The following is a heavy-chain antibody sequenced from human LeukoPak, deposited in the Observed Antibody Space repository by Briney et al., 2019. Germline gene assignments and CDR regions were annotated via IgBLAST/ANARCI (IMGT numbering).Heavy chain of an antibody. CDR2: INHSGST. Sequence: PSETLSLTCAVYGGSFSGYYWSWIRQPPGKGLEWIGEINHSGSTNYNPSLKSRVTISVDTSKNQFSLKLSSVTAADTAVYYCARTRTTVDQSFDYWGQGTLVTVSS. CDR3: ARTRTTVDQSFDY. CDR1: GGSFSGYY. V-gene: IGHV4-34*01. J-gene: IGHJ4*02. D-gene: IGHD4-23*01.